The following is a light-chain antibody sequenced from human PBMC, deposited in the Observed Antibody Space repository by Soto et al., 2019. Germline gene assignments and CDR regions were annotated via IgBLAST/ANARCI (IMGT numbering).Light chain of an antibody. V-gene: IGKV3-20*01. CDR3: EQYAYSPLT. Sequence: EIVLTQSPGTLSLSPGERATISCRASQNVGNNYLAWFQQTPGQAPRLLIFDASSRATGIPDRFSGSGSGTDFTLTINRLEPDDLTVSYCEQYAYSPLTFGGGTKVEF. CDR1: QNVGNNY. J-gene: IGKJ4*01. CDR2: DAS.